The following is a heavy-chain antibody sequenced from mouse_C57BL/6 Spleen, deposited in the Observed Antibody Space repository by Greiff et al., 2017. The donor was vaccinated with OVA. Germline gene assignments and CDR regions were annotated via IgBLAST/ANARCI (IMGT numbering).Heavy chain of an antibody. V-gene: IGHV1-84*01. CDR1: GYTFTDYY. J-gene: IGHJ4*01. D-gene: IGHD1-1*01. CDR3: ARSITTGVDYYAMDY. Sequence: VHLVESGPELVKPGASVKISCKASGYTFTDYYINWVKQRPGQGLEWIGWIYPGSGNTKYNEKFKGKATLTVDTSSSTAYMQLSSLTSEDSAVYFCARSITTGVDYYAMDYWGQGTSVTVSS. CDR2: IYPGSGNT.